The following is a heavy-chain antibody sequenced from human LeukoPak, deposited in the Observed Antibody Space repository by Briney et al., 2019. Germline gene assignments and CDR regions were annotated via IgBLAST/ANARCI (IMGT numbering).Heavy chain of an antibody. CDR2: IYSSGST. CDR3: ARDFWSGSVGFDP. Sequence: SETLSLTCTVSGAAISTYFWSWIRQSPGKGLEWIGYIYSSGSTKYNPSLKSRVTISVDASKNQFALTLRSLTAADTAVYYCARDFWSGSVGFDPWGEGTLVTVSS. D-gene: IGHD3-3*01. V-gene: IGHV4-59*01. CDR1: GAAISTYF. J-gene: IGHJ5*02.